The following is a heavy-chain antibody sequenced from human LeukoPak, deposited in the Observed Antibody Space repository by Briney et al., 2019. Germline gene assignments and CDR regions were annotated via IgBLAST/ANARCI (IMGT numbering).Heavy chain of an antibody. J-gene: IGHJ5*02. CDR3: ARGGYNWNDGDWFDP. CDR2: IYPGDSDT. V-gene: IGHV5-51*01. CDR1: GYSFTSYW. D-gene: IGHD1-1*01. Sequence: GESLKISCKGSGYSFTSYWIGWVRQMLGKGLEWMGIIYPGDSDTRYSPSFQGQVTISADKSISTAYLQWSSLKASDTAMYYCARGGYNWNDGDWFDPWGQGTLVTVSS.